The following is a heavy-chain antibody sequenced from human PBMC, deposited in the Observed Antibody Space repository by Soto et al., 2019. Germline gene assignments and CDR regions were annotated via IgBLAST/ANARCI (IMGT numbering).Heavy chain of an antibody. CDR2: IYYSEST. V-gene: IGHV4-59*01. Sequence: SQTLSLTCTVSGGSMSSYYWSWILQRPGKGLEWIGYIYYSESTNYNPSLKSRVTISVDTSKNQFSLKLSSVTAADTAVYYCARVRRIAAAALYYYYGMDVWGQGTTVTVSS. CDR1: GGSMSSYY. J-gene: IGHJ6*02. D-gene: IGHD6-13*01. CDR3: ARVRRIAAAALYYYYGMDV.